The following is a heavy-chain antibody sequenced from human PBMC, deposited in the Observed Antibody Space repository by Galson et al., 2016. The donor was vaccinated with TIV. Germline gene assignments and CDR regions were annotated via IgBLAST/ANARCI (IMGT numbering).Heavy chain of an antibody. CDR1: GFTFSSYV. CDR3: ARDGSKVLRFLEWLFHLGY. V-gene: IGHV3-30*04. J-gene: IGHJ4*02. Sequence: SLRLSCAASGFTFSSYVMHWVRQAPGKGLEWVAVISYDGSIENYADSLKGRFTISRDNSKNTLYLQMHSLRAEDTAVYYCARDGSKVLRFLEWLFHLGYWGQGTLVTVSS. CDR2: ISYDGSIE. D-gene: IGHD3-3*01.